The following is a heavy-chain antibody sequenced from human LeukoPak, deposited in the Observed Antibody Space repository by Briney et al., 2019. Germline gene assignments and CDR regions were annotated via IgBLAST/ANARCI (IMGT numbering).Heavy chain of an antibody. CDR1: GFTFSSYA. D-gene: IGHD3-10*01. CDR2: ISGSGGST. J-gene: IGHJ4*02. Sequence: GGSLRLSCAASGFTFSSYAMSWVRQAPGKGLEWVSAISGSGGSTYYADSGKGRFTISRDNSKNTLYLQMNSLRAEDTAVYYCAKDELLWFGELQGLDYWGQGTLVTVSS. CDR3: AKDELLWFGELQGLDY. V-gene: IGHV3-23*01.